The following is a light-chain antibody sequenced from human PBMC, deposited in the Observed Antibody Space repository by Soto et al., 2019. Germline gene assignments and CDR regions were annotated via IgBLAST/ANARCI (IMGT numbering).Light chain of an antibody. V-gene: IGKV1-12*01. J-gene: IGKJ5*01. CDR1: QGISSW. Sequence: DIQMTQSPSSVSAPVGDRVTITGRASQGISSWLAWYQQKPGKAPNFLIYAASSLQSGVPSRFSDRGSRTDFTLTISSLQPEDFATSYCQQDYSFPITYGQGTRRDIK. CDR2: AAS. CDR3: QQDYSFPIT.